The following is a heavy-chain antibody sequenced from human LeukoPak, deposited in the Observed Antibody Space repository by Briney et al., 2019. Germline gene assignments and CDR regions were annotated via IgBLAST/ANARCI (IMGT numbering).Heavy chain of an antibody. D-gene: IGHD5-24*01. J-gene: IGHJ4*02. CDR2: IIPILGRA. V-gene: IGHV1-69*02. Sequence: VKVSRKASLGTLSIYTIRWVRQAPARGHEWMGRIIPILGRANYAQQFQGRVTITADKSTSTAYLELSSVRSEDTAVYYCARSSVETATIGFDYWGQGTLVTVSS. CDR3: ARSSVETATIGFDY. CDR1: LGTLSIYT.